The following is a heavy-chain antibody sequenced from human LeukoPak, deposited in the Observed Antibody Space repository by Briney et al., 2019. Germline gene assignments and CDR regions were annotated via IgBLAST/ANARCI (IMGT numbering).Heavy chain of an antibody. D-gene: IGHD3-22*01. J-gene: IGHJ4*02. CDR3: ARYDSSGYYLEY. CDR2: IIPIFGTA. CDR1: GGTFSSYA. Sequence: SVKVSCQASGGTFSSYAISWVRQAPGQGLEWMGGIIPIFGTANYAQKFQGRVTMTRDTSTSTVYMELSSLRSEDTAVYYCARYDSSGYYLEYWGQGTLVTVSS. V-gene: IGHV1-69*05.